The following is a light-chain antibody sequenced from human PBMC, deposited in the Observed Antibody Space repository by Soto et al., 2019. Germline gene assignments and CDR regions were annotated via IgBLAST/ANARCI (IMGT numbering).Light chain of an antibody. CDR2: EVS. Sequence: QSVLTQPPSAYGSPGQSVTISCTGTSSDVGAYNYVSWYQQHPGEAPKLMIYEVSKRPSGVPDRFSGSKSGNTASLTVSGLQAEDEADYYCSSYAGSNNYVFGTGTKVTV. CDR3: SSYAGSNNYV. J-gene: IGLJ1*01. CDR1: SSDVGAYNY. V-gene: IGLV2-8*01.